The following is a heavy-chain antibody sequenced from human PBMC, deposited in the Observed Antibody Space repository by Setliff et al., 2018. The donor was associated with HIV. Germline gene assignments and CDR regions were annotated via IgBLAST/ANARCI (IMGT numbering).Heavy chain of an antibody. J-gene: IGHJ4*02. CDR1: GDSISNYY. CDR3: ARAYFGSGIYY. Sequence: SLTCTVSGDSISNYYWSWIRQPPGKGLEWIGYIYTSGSTYYNPSLKSRVTISVDTSKNQFSLKLSSVTAADTAVYYCARAYFGSGIYYWGQGTLVTVSS. CDR2: IYTSGST. D-gene: IGHD3-10*01. V-gene: IGHV4-4*09.